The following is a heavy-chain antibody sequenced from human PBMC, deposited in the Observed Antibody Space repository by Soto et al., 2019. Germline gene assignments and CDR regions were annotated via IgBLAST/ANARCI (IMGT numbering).Heavy chain of an antibody. CDR1: GGSINNYY. D-gene: IGHD1-7*01. CDR3: ARRQDWNYLFDN. V-gene: IGHV4-59*01. J-gene: IGHJ4*02. CDR2: SYYSGTT. Sequence: TSETLSLTCTVSGGSINNYYWSWVRQSPGRGLEWIGCSYYSGTTNYNPSLSSRVTISIGASKTQFSLRLRSVTAADTAVYYCARRQDWNYLFDNWGPGILVTVSS.